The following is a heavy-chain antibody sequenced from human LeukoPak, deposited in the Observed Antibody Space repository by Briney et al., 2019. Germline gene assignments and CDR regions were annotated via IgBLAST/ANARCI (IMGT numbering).Heavy chain of an antibody. CDR3: ASGGVVLMVYATFDY. D-gene: IGHD2-8*01. Sequence: GGSLRLSCEASGFTFSIYAMSWVRQAPGKGLEWVAVISYDGSNKYYTDSVKGRFTISRDNSKNTLYLQMNSLRAEDTAVYYCASGGVVLMVYATFDYWGQGTLVTVSS. V-gene: IGHV3-30-3*01. J-gene: IGHJ4*02. CDR1: GFTFSIYA. CDR2: ISYDGSNK.